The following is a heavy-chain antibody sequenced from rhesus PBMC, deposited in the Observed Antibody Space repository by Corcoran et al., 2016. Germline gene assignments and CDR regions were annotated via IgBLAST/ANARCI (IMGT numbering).Heavy chain of an antibody. CDR3: ARDHDSGYYGPFDY. V-gene: IGHV4-173*01. J-gene: IGHJ4*01. Sequence: QLQLQESGPGLVKPSATLSLTCAVSGGSISSNYWSWIRQPPGTGLEWIGRISGSGGSPDYNPSLQGRVTIATDTSKNQFSLKLSSVTAADTAVYYCARDHDSGYYGPFDYWGQGVLVTVSS. D-gene: IGHD3-28*01. CDR2: ISGSGGSP. CDR1: GGSISSNY.